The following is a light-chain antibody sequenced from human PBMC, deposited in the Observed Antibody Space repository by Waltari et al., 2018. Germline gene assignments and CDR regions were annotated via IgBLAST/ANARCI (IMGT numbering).Light chain of an antibody. CDR2: AGS. CDR1: KGISSY. CDR3: QQYYAYPGT. Sequence: AIRMTQSPSSLSAPTGDRVTITCRASKGISSYLGWYQQKPGKAPKLLIYAGSTLQSGVPSRFSGSGFGTDFTLTITCLQSEDFATYYCQQYYAYPGTFGQGTKVEI. J-gene: IGKJ1*01. V-gene: IGKV1-8*01.